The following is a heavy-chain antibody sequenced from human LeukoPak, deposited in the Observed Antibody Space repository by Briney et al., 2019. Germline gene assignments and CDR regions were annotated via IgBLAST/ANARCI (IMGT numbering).Heavy chain of an antibody. CDR2: INHSGRT. V-gene: IGHV4-34*01. Sequence: PSETLSLTCAVYGGSFSGYYWSCIRQPPGKGLEWIGEINHSGRTNYNPSLKSRVTISVDTSKNQFSLKLSFVTAADTAVYYCARATRGSGSFRGAFDIWGQGTMVTVSS. D-gene: IGHD1-26*01. CDR3: ARATRGSGSFRGAFDI. J-gene: IGHJ3*02. CDR1: GGSFSGYY.